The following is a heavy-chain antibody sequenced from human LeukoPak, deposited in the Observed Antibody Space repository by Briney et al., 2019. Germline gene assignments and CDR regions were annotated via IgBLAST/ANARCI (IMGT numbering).Heavy chain of an antibody. Sequence: ASVKVSCKASGYTFTSYDITWVRQVSGQGLEWMGWMNPNSGNTDYAQKFQGRVTITRNTSISTAYMELSSLRSEDTAVYYCARCYDNFDVALDIWSQGTMVTVSS. D-gene: IGHD3-9*01. CDR2: MNPNSGNT. V-gene: IGHV1-8*03. CDR3: ARCYDNFDVALDI. J-gene: IGHJ3*02. CDR1: GYTFTSYD.